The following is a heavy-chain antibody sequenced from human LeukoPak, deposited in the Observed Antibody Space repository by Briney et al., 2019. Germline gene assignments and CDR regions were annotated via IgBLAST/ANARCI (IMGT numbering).Heavy chain of an antibody. CDR2: IYTSGST. CDR1: GGSISSGSYY. CDR3: AREYSGSYVGAFDY. J-gene: IGHJ4*02. V-gene: IGHV4-61*02. Sequence: ASETLSLTCTVSGGSISSGSYYWSWIRQPAGKGLEWIGRIYTSGSTNYNPSLKSRVTISVDTSKNQLSLKLSSVTAADTAVYYCAREYSGSYVGAFDYWGQGTLVTVSS. D-gene: IGHD1-26*01.